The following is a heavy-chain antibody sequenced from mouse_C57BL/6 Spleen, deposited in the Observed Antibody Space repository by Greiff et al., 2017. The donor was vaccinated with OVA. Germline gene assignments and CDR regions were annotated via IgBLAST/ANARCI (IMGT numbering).Heavy chain of an antibody. D-gene: IGHD2-1*01. V-gene: IGHV14-1*01. CDR2: IDPEDGDT. J-gene: IGHJ2*01. CDR3: TTSGNYPYYFDY. Sequence: VHVKQSGAELVRPGASVKLSCTASGFNIKDYYMHWVKQRPEQGLEWIGRIDPEDGDTEYAPKFQGKATMTADTSSNTAYLQLSSLTSEDTAVYYCTTSGNYPYYFDYWGQGTTLTVSS. CDR1: GFNIKDYY.